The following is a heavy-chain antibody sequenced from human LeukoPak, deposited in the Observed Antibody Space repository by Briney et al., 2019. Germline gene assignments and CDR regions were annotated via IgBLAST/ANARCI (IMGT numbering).Heavy chain of an antibody. D-gene: IGHD3-10*01. CDR2: ISWNSGSI. CDR3: AKGGGPGY. CDR1: GFTFDDYA. Sequence: GGSLRLSCAASGFTFDDYAMHWVRQAPGKGLEWVSGISWNSGSIGYADSVKGRFTISRDNAKNSLYLQMNSLRAEDTALYYCAKGGGPGYLGQGTLVTVSS. V-gene: IGHV3-9*01. J-gene: IGHJ4*02.